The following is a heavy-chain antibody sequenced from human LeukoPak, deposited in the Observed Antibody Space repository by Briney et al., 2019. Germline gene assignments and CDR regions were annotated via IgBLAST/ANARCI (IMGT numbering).Heavy chain of an antibody. V-gene: IGHV3-30*18. D-gene: IGHD5-18*01. CDR1: GFTFSSYG. CDR2: ISYDGPNK. CDR3: AKEKLPSGYSFLTDY. J-gene: IGHJ4*02. Sequence: GGSLRLSCAASGFTFSSYGMHWVRQAPGKGLEWVAVISYDGPNKYYVESVEGRFTISRDDSKRTLYLQMNSLRPEDTAVYYCAKEKLPSGYSFLTDYWGQGTLVTVSS.